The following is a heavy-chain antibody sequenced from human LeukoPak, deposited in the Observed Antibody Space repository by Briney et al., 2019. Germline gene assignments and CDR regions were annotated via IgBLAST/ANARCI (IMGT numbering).Heavy chain of an antibody. CDR2: IKQDGSKK. J-gene: IGHJ4*02. CDR3: ARAEAYYDFWSGYYYFDY. V-gene: IGHV3-7*01. CDR1: GFPFSSYW. D-gene: IGHD3-3*01. Sequence: HPGGSLRLSCVASGFPFSSYWMTWVRQAPGKGLEWVANIKQDGSKKSYVDSVKGRFTISRDNAKNSLYLQMNSLRAEDTAVYYCARAEAYYDFWSGYYYFDYWGQGTLVTVSS.